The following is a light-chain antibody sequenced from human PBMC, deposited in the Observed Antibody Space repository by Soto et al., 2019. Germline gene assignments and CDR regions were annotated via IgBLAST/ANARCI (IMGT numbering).Light chain of an antibody. V-gene: IGKV1-5*01. Sequence: DIQMTQSPATLSASVGDRVTITCRASQSISSWLAWYQQKPGKAPKLLIYDASSLDSGVPSRFSGSGSGTEFTLTISSLQPDDFATDYCQQYNSYSWTFGQGTKVEIK. CDR1: QSISSW. J-gene: IGKJ1*01. CDR3: QQYNSYSWT. CDR2: DAS.